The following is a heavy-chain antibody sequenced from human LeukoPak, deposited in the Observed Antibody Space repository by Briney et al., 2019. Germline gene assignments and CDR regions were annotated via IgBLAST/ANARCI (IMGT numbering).Heavy chain of an antibody. CDR1: GGSLSSGGYS. CDR2: IYYSGST. Sequence: PSQTLSLTCAVSGGSLSSGGYSWGWVRQPPGRGLEWIGYIYYSGSTYYNPSLKSRVTISVDTSKNQFSLKLSSVTAADTAVYYCARATVVSTRHFDYWGQGTLVTVSS. D-gene: IGHD4-23*01. V-gene: IGHV4-31*11. J-gene: IGHJ4*02. CDR3: ARATVVSTRHFDY.